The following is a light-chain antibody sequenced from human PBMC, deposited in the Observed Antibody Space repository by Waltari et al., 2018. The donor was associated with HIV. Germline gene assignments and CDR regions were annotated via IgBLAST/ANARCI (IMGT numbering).Light chain of an antibody. CDR3: QQYGTSPPT. CDR1: QRVSSNY. CDR2: GAS. Sequence: EIVLTQSPGTLSLSPGKRATLSCRASQRVSSNYLAWYQQKPGQAPRLVIYGASSRATGIPARFSGSGSGTDFTLTISRLEPEDFAVYYCQQYGTSPPTFGQGTKVEVK. J-gene: IGKJ1*01. V-gene: IGKV3-20*01.